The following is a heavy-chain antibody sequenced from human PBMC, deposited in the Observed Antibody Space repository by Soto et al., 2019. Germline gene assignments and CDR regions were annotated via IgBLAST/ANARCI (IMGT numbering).Heavy chain of an antibody. Sequence: LQLQESGPGLVRPSETLSLTCSVSGDSIASSTCYWAWIRQPPGKGLEWIGSIYSSETTYYYPYLESRGTISVDTAKNQFSLNLSSVAAADTAVYYCARLTSDQWAWAFDIWGQGTVVTVSS. CDR3: ARLTSDQWAWAFDI. V-gene: IGHV4-39*01. D-gene: IGHD1-26*01. J-gene: IGHJ3*02. CDR1: GDSIASSTCY. CDR2: IYSSETT.